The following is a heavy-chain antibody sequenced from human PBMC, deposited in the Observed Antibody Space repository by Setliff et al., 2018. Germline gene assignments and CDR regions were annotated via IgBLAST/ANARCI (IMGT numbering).Heavy chain of an antibody. CDR1: GGSFSGYY. D-gene: IGHD3-22*01. J-gene: IGHJ4*02. CDR2: INHSGST. CDR3: ARRSLGGSGYYYEGLYDY. Sequence: SETLSLTCAVYGGSFSGYYWSWIRQPPGKGLEWIGEINHSGSTSYNPSPKSRVTISVDTSKNQFSLKLSSVTAADTAVYYCARRSLGGSGYYYEGLYDYWGQGTLVTVAS. V-gene: IGHV4-34*01.